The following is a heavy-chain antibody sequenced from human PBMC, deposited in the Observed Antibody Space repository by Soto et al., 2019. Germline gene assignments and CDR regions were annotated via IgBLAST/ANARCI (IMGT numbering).Heavy chain of an antibody. V-gene: IGHV1-18*01. D-gene: IGHD6-13*01. J-gene: IGHJ4*02. CDR2: ISSYNGNT. CDR1: GYTFISYG. CDR3: ARGGYSTTWLGLLGTGAHGVEIDY. Sequence: QIQLVQSGTEVKKPGATVRVSCKASGYTFISYGISWVRQAPGQGLEWMGWISSYNGNTNYAQKFQGRVTMATDTSTSRAHMELRSLRPDNTAVYYCARGGYSTTWLGLLGTGAHGVEIDYWGQGTQVTVSS.